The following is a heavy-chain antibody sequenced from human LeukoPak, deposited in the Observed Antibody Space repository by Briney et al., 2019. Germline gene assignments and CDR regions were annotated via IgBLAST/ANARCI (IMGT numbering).Heavy chain of an antibody. D-gene: IGHD3-9*01. Sequence: SETLSLTCNVSGDSIRSNSYYWGWIRQPPGKGLEWIGSIYHSGSTYYNPSLKSRVTISVDTSKNQFSLKLSSVTAADTAVYYCAVVLRYSDNWFDPWGQGTLVTVSS. CDR2: IYHSGST. V-gene: IGHV4-39*07. CDR1: GDSIRSNSYY. CDR3: AVVLRYSDNWFDP. J-gene: IGHJ5*02.